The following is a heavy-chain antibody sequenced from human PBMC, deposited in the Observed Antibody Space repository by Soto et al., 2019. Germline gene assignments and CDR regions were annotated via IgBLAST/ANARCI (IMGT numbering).Heavy chain of an antibody. CDR1: GFTFSSYG. D-gene: IGHD2-21*02. CDR2: ISYDGSNK. J-gene: IGHJ6*02. V-gene: IGHV3-30*18. Sequence: QVQLVESGGGVVQPGRSLRLSCAASGFTFSSYGMHWVRQAPGKGLEWVAVISYDGSNKYYADSVKGRFTISRDNSKNTLYLQMNSLRAEDTAVYYCAKDRGYSGGDCYSITPTPPYYYGMDVWGQGTTVTVSS. CDR3: AKDRGYSGGDCYSITPTPPYYYGMDV.